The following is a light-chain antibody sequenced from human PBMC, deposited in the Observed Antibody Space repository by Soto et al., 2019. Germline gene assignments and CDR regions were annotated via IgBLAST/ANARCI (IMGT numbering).Light chain of an antibody. J-gene: IGKJ1*01. Sequence: EIVLTQSPGTLSFSPGERATLSCRASQSVTSSYLAWYQQKPGQAPRLLIYGASSRATGIPDRFSGSGSGTDFTLTISRLAPEDFAVYYCQQFESSPRTFGQGTKVDIK. CDR3: QQFESSPRT. V-gene: IGKV3-20*01. CDR1: QSVTSSY. CDR2: GAS.